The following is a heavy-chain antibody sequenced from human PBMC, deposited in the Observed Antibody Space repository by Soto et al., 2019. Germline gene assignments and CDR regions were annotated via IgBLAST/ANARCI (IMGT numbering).Heavy chain of an antibody. D-gene: IGHD3-16*01. CDR2: ISRYGSDP. CDR3: AKGGRFHMDV. Sequence: ELQLVESGGNLVQPGGSLRLSCAASEVILSNFWMHWVRQVPGKGLAWVSRISRYGSDPTYADSVKGRFTISWDIAKKTLYLQMSSPRAEDTAIYYCAKGGRFHMDVWGKGTTVTVSS. J-gene: IGHJ6*03. CDR1: EVILSNFW. V-gene: IGHV3-74*01.